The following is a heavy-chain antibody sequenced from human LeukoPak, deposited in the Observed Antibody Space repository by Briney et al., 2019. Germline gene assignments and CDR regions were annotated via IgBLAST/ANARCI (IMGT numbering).Heavy chain of an antibody. CDR1: GFTFSGYA. J-gene: IGHJ4*02. CDR3: AKGYDFWSGGIDY. D-gene: IGHD3-3*01. Sequence: QPGGYLRLSCAASGFTFSGYAITWVRQAPGKGLEWVSAISGSGGRTFHADSVKGRFTIPRDNSKNTLYLQMNNLRAEDTAVYYCAKGYDFWSGGIDYWGQGTLVTVSS. V-gene: IGHV3-23*01. CDR2: ISGSGGRT.